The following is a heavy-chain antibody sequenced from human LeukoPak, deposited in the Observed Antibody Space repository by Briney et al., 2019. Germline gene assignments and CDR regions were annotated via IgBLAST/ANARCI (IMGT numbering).Heavy chain of an antibody. CDR1: GGTFSSYA. J-gene: IGHJ6*02. V-gene: IGHV1-69*13. Sequence: ASVKVSCKASGGTFSSYAISWVRQAPGQGLEWMGGINPIFGTANYAQKFQGRVTITADESTSTAYMELSSLRSEDTAVYYCARGSGAFYYYYGMDVWGQGTTVTVSS. CDR3: ARGSGAFYYYYGMDV. D-gene: IGHD1-14*01. CDR2: INPIFGTA.